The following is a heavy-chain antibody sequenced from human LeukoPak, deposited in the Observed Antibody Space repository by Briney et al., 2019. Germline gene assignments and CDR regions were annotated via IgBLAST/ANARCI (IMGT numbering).Heavy chain of an antibody. CDR1: GFTFSSYS. CDR2: ISSRSTYI. J-gene: IGHJ5*02. CDR3: ARATITMVRGVIPGGWFGP. Sequence: GGSLRLSCAASGFTFSSYSMNWVRQAPGKGLEWVSSISSRSTYIYHADSVKGRFTISRDNAKNSLFLQMNSLRADDTAVYYCARATITMVRGVIPGGWFGPWGQGTLVTVSS. V-gene: IGHV3-21*04. D-gene: IGHD3-10*01.